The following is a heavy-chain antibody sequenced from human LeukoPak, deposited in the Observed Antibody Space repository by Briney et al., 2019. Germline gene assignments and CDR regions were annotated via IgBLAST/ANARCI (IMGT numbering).Heavy chain of an antibody. Sequence: SETLSLTCTVSGYSISSGYYWSWIRQPPGKGLEWIGYIYYSGSTNHNPSLKSRVTISVDTSKNQFSLKLSSVTAADTAVYYCARAGYYDSSGYYKRSNYYYYYMDVWGKGTTVTVSS. V-gene: IGHV4-61*01. CDR3: ARAGYYDSSGYYKRSNYYYYYMDV. CDR1: GYSISSGYY. J-gene: IGHJ6*03. D-gene: IGHD3-22*01. CDR2: IYYSGST.